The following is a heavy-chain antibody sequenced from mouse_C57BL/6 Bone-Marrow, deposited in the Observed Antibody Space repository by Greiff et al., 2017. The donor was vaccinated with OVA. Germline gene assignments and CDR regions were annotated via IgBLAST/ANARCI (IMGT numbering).Heavy chain of an antibody. Sequence: QVQLQQSGAELVRPGATLTLPCKASGYTFTDYEMHWVKQTPVHGLEWIGAIDPETGGTAYNQKFKGKAILTADKSSSTAYIELRSLTSEDSAVYSCTSNNGSSYYAMDYWGQGTSVTVSS. CDR2: IDPETGGT. CDR3: TSNNGSSYYAMDY. V-gene: IGHV1-15*01. D-gene: IGHD1-1*01. J-gene: IGHJ4*01. CDR1: GYTFTDYE.